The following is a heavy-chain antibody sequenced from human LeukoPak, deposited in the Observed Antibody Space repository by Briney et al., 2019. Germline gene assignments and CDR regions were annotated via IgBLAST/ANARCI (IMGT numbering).Heavy chain of an antibody. V-gene: IGHV3-66*01. CDR1: GFTVSSNY. CDR2: IYSGGST. J-gene: IGHJ6*02. Sequence: GGSLRPSCAASGFTVSSNYMSWVRQAPGKGLEWVSVIYSGGSTYYADSVKGRFTISRDNSKNTLYLQMNSLRAEDTAVYYCARDKRGYYYGMDVWGQGTTVTVSS. CDR3: ARDKRGYYYGMDV.